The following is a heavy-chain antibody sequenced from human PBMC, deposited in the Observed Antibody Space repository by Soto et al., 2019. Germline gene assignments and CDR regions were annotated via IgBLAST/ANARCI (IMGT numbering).Heavy chain of an antibody. CDR2: INHSGST. CDR1: GGSFSGYY. J-gene: IGHJ6*02. V-gene: IGHV4-34*01. D-gene: IGHD6-13*01. CDR3: ARAPGQLVGGSDYYYGMDV. Sequence: WETLSLTCAVYGGSFSGYYWSWIRQPPGKGLEWIGEINHSGSTNYNPSLKSRVTISVDTSKNQFSLKLSSVTAADTAVYYCARAPGQLVGGSDYYYGMDVWGQGTTVTGSS.